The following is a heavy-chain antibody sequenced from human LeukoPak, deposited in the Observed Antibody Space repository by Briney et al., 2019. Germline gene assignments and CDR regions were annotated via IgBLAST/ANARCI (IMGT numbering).Heavy chain of an antibody. CDR3: TRGASPDILTGDY. V-gene: IGHV3-49*04. CDR2: IRSKAYGGTT. CDR1: GFTFGDYA. Sequence: GRSLRLSCTASGFTFGDYAMSWVRQAPGKGLEWVGFIRSKAYGGTTEYAASVKGRFTISRDDSKSIAYLQMNSLKTEDTAVYYCTRGASPDILTGDYWGQGTLVTVSS. D-gene: IGHD3-9*01. J-gene: IGHJ4*02.